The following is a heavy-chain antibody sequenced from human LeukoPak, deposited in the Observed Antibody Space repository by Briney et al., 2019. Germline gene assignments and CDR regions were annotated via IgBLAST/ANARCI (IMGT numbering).Heavy chain of an antibody. J-gene: IGHJ4*02. CDR1: GFTFSDYY. D-gene: IGHD5-12*01. Sequence: GGSLRLSCAASGFTFSDYYMSWIRQAPGKGLEWVSYISVSGNTIYYADSVKGRFTISRDNAKNSLYLQMNSLSAEDTAVYYCARARGYDTPFDYWGQGTLVTVSS. V-gene: IGHV3-11*04. CDR2: ISVSGNTI. CDR3: ARARGYDTPFDY.